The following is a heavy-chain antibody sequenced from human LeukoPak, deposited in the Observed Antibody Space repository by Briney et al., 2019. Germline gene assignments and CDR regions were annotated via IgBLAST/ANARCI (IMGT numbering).Heavy chain of an antibody. CDR1: GFTLSSDW. CDR2: IKRDGSRK. J-gene: IGHJ3*02. V-gene: IGHV3-7*01. CDR3: ARDQSPGEFGQYYDAFDI. D-gene: IGHD3-10*01. Sequence: GGSLRLSCVASGFTLSSDWMTWLRQAPGKGLEWVANIKRDGSRKEYVDAVRGRFTISRDNAKNSGYLQMDSLRVEDTAVYFCARDQSPGEFGQYYDAFDIWGQGTLVTVSP.